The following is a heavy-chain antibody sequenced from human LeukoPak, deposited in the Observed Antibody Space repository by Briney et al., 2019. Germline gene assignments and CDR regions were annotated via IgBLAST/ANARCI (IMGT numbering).Heavy chain of an antibody. CDR3: AKDMDHYDFWTGGFDP. V-gene: IGHV3-43*02. J-gene: IGHJ5*02. D-gene: IGHD3-3*01. Sequence: GGSLRLSCAAAGFTFDEYAMHWVRQVPGKGLQWVSVITGSGTGTDYADSVKGRFTISRDNSRNSLYLQMNSLRIEDTALYYCAKDMDHYDFWTGGFDPWGQGTLVTVSS. CDR2: ITGSGTGT. CDR1: GFTFDEYA.